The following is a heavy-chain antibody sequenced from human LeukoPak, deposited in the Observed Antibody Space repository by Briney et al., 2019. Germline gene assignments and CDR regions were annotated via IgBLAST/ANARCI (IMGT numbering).Heavy chain of an antibody. Sequence: SGTLSLTCGVSGGSITTTNYWSWVRPPPGGALEWIGEISLAGRTRYNPSLKSRVNISIDESKNHLYLNLASVTAADTAVYYCSRESGPFCPFGHWGQGTLVGVTS. D-gene: IGHD1-26*01. J-gene: IGHJ4*02. V-gene: IGHV4-4*02. CDR1: GGSITTTNY. CDR3: SRESGPFCPFGH. CDR2: ISLAGRT.